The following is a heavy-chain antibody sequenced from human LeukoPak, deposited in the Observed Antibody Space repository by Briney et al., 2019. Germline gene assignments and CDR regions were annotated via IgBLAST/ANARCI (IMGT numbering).Heavy chain of an antibody. CDR2: INHSGST. V-gene: IGHV4-34*01. J-gene: IGHJ3*02. Sequence: SETLSLTCAVYGGSFSGYYWSWIRQPPGKGLEWIGEINHSGSTNYNPSLKSRVTISVDTSKNQFSLKLSSVTAADTAVYYCASTSRWELPESAFDIWGQGTMVTVSS. CDR1: GGSFSGYY. D-gene: IGHD1-26*01. CDR3: ASTSRWELPESAFDI.